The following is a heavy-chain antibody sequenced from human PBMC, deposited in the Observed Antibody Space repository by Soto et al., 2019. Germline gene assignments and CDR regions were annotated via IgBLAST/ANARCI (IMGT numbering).Heavy chain of an antibody. Sequence: PGGSLRLSCSASGFTFSSYAMHWVRQAPGKGLEYVSAISSNGGSTYYADSVKGRFTISRDNSKNTLYLQMSSLRAEDTAVYYCVKFANYGYYYHGVVFWGQGRPVTV. CDR2: ISSNGGST. CDR1: GFTFSSYA. V-gene: IGHV3-64D*08. D-gene: IGHD4-17*01. J-gene: IGHJ6*02. CDR3: VKFANYGYYYHGVVF.